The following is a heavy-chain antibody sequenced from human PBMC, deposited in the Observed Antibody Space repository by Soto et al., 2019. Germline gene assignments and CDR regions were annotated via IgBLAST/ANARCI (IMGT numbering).Heavy chain of an antibody. Sequence: GGSLRLSCAVSGFTLSDHYMEWVRQAPGKGLEWVGRTRNKVNGYTTEYAASVSGRFTISRDDSKSSLYLQMNSLKSEDTAVYYCVRGPGCGEPKASACYFFPMDVCGQGTTVTVYS. CDR3: VRGPGCGEPKASACYFFPMDV. J-gene: IGHJ6*02. CDR1: GFTLSDHY. CDR2: TRNKVNGYTT. D-gene: IGHD2-15*01. V-gene: IGHV3-72*01.